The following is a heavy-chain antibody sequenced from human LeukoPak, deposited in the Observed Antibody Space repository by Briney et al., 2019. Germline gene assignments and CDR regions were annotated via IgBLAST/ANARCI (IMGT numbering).Heavy chain of an antibody. V-gene: IGHV3-7*01. CDR1: GFTFSSYS. D-gene: IGHD2-8*01. J-gene: IGHJ4*02. CDR3: ARAPTYCTNGVCYNSRFDY. CDR2: IKQDGSEK. Sequence: PGGSLRLSCAASGFTFSSYSMSWVRQAPGKGLEWVANIKQDGSEKYYVDSVKGRFTISRDNAKNSLYLQMNSLRAEDTAVYYCARAPTYCTNGVCYNSRFDYWGQGTLVTVSS.